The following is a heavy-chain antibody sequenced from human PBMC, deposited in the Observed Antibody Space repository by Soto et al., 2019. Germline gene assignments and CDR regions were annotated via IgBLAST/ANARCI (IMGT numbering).Heavy chain of an antibody. CDR2: ISPKSGGT. CDR3: ARPPGYISDWHYFDL. J-gene: IGHJ4*02. D-gene: IGHD2-21*02. Sequence: ASVKVSCKASGYSFKDHYMHWVRQAPGQGFEWMGRISPKSGGTNYAQKFQGRVSMTWDTSLKTAYMELSSLMSDDTAVYYCARPPGYISDWHYFDLWGQGTLVTVSS. CDR1: GYSFKDHY. V-gene: IGHV1-2*02.